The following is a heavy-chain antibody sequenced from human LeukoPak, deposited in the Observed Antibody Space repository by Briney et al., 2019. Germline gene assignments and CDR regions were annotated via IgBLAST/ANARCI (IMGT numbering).Heavy chain of an antibody. D-gene: IGHD6-19*01. CDR2: IKQDGSEI. Sequence: GGSLRLSCAASGFTFSTYWMTWVRQAPGKGLEWVANIKQDGSEIYYVDSVKGRFTISRDNAKDSLYLQMNSLRAEDTAVYYCARDCAVAVWTFDYWGQGTPVTVSS. CDR3: ARDCAVAVWTFDY. V-gene: IGHV3-7*01. CDR1: GFTFSTYW. J-gene: IGHJ4*02.